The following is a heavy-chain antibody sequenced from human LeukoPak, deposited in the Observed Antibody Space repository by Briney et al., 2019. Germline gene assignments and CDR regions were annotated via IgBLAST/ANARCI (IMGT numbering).Heavy chain of an antibody. CDR3: AAPSRIQLDY. CDR2: IVVGSGNT. CDR1: GFTFPSSA. D-gene: IGHD5-18*01. Sequence: ASVKVSCKASGFTFPSSAVQWVRQARGQRLEWIGWIVVGSGNTNYAQKFRERVTITRDMSTSTAYMELSSLRSEDTAVYYCAAPSRIQLDYWGQGTLVTVSS. J-gene: IGHJ4*02. V-gene: IGHV1-58*01.